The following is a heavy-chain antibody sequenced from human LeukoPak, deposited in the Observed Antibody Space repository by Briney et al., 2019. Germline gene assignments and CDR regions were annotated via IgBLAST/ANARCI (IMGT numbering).Heavy chain of an antibody. V-gene: IGHV3-43D*03. CDR3: AKDRDYYDSSGYYV. D-gene: IGHD3-22*01. CDR2: ISWDGGST. Sequence: TGGSLRLSCAASGFTFDDYAMHWVRQAPGKGLEWVSLISWDGGSTYYADSVKGRFTISRDNSKNSLYLQMNSLRAEDTALYYCAKDRDYYDSSGYYVWGQGTLVTVSS. CDR1: GFTFDDYA. J-gene: IGHJ4*02.